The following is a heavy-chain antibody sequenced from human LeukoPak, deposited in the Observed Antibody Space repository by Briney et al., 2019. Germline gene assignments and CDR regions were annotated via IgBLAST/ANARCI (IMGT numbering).Heavy chain of an antibody. Sequence: GGSLRLSCAASGFTFSSCAMNWVRQAPGKGLEWVSAITGSGGSTYYADSVKGRFTISRDNAKNSLYLQMNSLRDEDTAVYYCASSGSYRFDYWGQGTLVTVSS. J-gene: IGHJ4*02. CDR1: GFTFSSCA. CDR3: ASSGSYRFDY. D-gene: IGHD1-26*01. CDR2: ITGSGGST. V-gene: IGHV3-23*01.